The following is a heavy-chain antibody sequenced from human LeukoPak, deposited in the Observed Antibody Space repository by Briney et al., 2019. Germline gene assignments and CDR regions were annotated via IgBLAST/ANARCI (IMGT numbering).Heavy chain of an antibody. V-gene: IGHV3-23*01. CDR3: AKEPYYDFWSGFWFDP. Sequence: GGSLRLSCAASGFTFSSYAMSWVRQAPGKGLEWVSAISGSGGSTYYADSVKGRFTISRDNSKNTLYLQMNSLRAEDTAVYYCAKEPYYDFWSGFWFDPWGQGTLVTVSS. J-gene: IGHJ5*02. CDR2: ISGSGGST. CDR1: GFTFSSYA. D-gene: IGHD3-3*01.